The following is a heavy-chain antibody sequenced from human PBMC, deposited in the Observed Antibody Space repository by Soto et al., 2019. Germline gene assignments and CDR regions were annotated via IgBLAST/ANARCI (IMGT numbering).Heavy chain of an antibody. V-gene: IGHV3-30*18. Sequence: QVQLVESGGGVVQPGKSLRLSCAAAGFIFRSYGVHWVRQAPGKGLEWVAVISHDGSNAYYADAVNGRFTISRDNAKNTLYLQMNSLRAEDTAVYYCAKQGIEVAGTDYFDYWGQGALVTVAS. CDR3: AKQGIEVAGTDYFDY. CDR2: ISHDGSNA. D-gene: IGHD6-19*01. CDR1: GFIFRSYG. J-gene: IGHJ4*02.